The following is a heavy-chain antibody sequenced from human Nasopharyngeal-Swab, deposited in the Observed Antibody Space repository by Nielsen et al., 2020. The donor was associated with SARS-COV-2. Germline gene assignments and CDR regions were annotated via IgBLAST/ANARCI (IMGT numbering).Heavy chain of an antibody. CDR3: ARGLIGYSYGVDY. Sequence: GGSLRLSCAASGFTFNTYAISWVRQAPGKGLEWVSVISGSDYSTKYADSVKGRFTISRDNSKNTLFLQMNSLRAEDTALYYCARGLIGYSYGVDYWGQGTPVTVSS. CDR2: ISGSDYST. V-gene: IGHV3-23*01. J-gene: IGHJ4*02. D-gene: IGHD5-18*01. CDR1: GFTFNTYA.